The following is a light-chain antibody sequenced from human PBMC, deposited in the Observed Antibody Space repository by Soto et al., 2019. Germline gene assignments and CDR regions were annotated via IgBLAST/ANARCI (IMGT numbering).Light chain of an antibody. J-gene: IGKJ3*01. CDR1: QSVLYSSNNRNY. V-gene: IGKV4-1*01. CDR2: WAS. Sequence: DIVMTHAPDSLAVSRGERATINCKSSQSVLYSSNNRNYLAWYQQKPGQPPKLLIYWASTRESGVPDRFSGSGSGTDFPLTISSLQAEDVAVYYCQQYYSTHFTLGPGTKVHIK. CDR3: QQYYSTHFT.